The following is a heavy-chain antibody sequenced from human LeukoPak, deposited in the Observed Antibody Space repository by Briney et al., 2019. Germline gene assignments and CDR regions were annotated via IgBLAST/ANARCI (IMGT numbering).Heavy chain of an antibody. D-gene: IGHD2-2*01. CDR3: AARDCSTTSCYGGLFDY. CDR1: GLSVSSKY. CDR2: LYSGGST. J-gene: IGHJ4*02. V-gene: IGHV3-53*01. Sequence: GGSLGLSCAASGLSVSSKYMNWVRQAPGKGLEWVSLLYSGGSTYYADSVKGRFTISRDSSKNTVYLQMNSLRAEDAAVYYCAARDCSTTSCYGGLFDYWGQGTLVTVSS.